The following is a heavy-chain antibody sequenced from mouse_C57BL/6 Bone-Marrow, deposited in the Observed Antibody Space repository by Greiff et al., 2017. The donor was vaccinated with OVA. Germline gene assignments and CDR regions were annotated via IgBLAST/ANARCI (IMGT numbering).Heavy chain of an antibody. Sequence: EVKLMESGGGLVKPGGSLKLSCAASGFTFSDYGMHWVRQAPEKGLEWVAYISSGSSTIYSADTVKGRFTISRDNAKNTLFLQMTSLRSEDTAMYYGARRGLYAMDYWGQGTSVTVSS. CDR2: ISSGSSTI. CDR3: ARRGLYAMDY. CDR1: GFTFSDYG. J-gene: IGHJ4*01. V-gene: IGHV5-17*01.